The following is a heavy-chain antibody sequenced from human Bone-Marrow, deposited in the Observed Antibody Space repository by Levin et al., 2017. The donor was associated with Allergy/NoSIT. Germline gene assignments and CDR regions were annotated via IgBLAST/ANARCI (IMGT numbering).Heavy chain of an antibody. Sequence: GESLKISCAASGFTFSSYWMHWVRQAPGKGLLWVSRISTDGSSTTYADSVKGRFTISRDNAKNTLYLQMNSLRAEDTAVYYCATGGGRGWSWGQGTLVTVSS. CDR3: ATGGGRGWS. D-gene: IGHD6-19*01. CDR2: ISTDGSST. CDR1: GFTFSSYW. J-gene: IGHJ5*02. V-gene: IGHV3-74*01.